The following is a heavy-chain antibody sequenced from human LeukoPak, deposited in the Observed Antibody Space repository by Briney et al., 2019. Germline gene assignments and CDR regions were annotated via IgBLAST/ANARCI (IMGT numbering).Heavy chain of an antibody. Sequence: GGSLRLSCAASGFTFNNYDITWVRQAPGKGLEWVSLIYSGGSTYYADSVKGRFTISRDNSKNTLYLQMNSLRAEDTAVYYCARRAGGYSHPYDYWGQGTLVTVSS. V-gene: IGHV3-53*01. CDR3: ARRAGGYSHPYDY. CDR1: GFTFNNYD. D-gene: IGHD4-23*01. J-gene: IGHJ4*02. CDR2: IYSGGST.